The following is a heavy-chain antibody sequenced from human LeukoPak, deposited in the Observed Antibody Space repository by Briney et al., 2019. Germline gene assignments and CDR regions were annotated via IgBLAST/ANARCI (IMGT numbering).Heavy chain of an antibody. CDR1: GYSISSGYY. CDR2: IYHSGST. Sequence: SETLSLTCTVSGYSISSGYYWGWIRQPPGKGLEWIGSIYHSGSTYYNPSLKSRVTISVDTSKNQFSLKLSSVTAADTAVYYCARGTGGPGAFDIWGQGTMVTVSS. CDR3: ARGTGGPGAFDI. J-gene: IGHJ3*02. V-gene: IGHV4-38-2*02. D-gene: IGHD2-8*02.